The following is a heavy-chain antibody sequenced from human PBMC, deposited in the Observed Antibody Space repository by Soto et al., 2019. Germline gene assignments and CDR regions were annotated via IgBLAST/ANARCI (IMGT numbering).Heavy chain of an antibody. CDR3: AREHPMLLVYYYGMDV. D-gene: IGHD2-15*01. CDR1: GFIFSSYD. CDR2: ITTTGDT. J-gene: IGHJ6*02. Sequence: GGSLRLSCAASGFIFSSYDVHWVRQAPGKGLEWVSVITTTGDTYYAASVKGRFTISRDNAKNSLYLQMNSLRAEDTAVYYCAREHPMLLVYYYGMDVWGQGTTVTVSS. V-gene: IGHV3-13*01.